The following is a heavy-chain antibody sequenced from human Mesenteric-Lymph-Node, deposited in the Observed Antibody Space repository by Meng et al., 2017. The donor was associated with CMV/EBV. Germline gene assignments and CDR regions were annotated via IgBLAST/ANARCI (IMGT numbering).Heavy chain of an antibody. CDR1: GGSISSYY. D-gene: IGHD3-22*01. J-gene: IGHJ4*02. V-gene: IGHV4-59*12. CDR3: ARDGDYYDSSGYNPFDY. Sequence: QVQLQESGPGLVKPSETLSLTCTVSGGSISSYYWSWIRQPPGKGLEWIGYIYYSGSINYNPSLKSRVTISVDTSKNQFSLKLSSVTAADTAVYYCARDGDYYDSSGYNPFDYWGQGTLVTVSS. CDR2: IYYSGSI.